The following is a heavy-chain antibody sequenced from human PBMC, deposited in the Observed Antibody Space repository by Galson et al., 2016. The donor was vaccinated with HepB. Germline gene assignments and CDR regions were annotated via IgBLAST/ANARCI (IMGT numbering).Heavy chain of an antibody. CDR1: GSTFNSYS. CDR2: ISSSSSAI. V-gene: IGHV3-48*01. D-gene: IGHD3-10*01. J-gene: IGHJ6*04. Sequence: SLRLSCAASGSTFNSYSMNWVRQAPGKGLEWVSYISSSSSAIYYADSVKGRFTISRDNAKNSLYLQMNSLSAEDTAVYYCARGGSGSHPNQHYFYYYALDVWGIGATVTVSS. CDR3: ARGGSGSHPNQHYFYYYALDV.